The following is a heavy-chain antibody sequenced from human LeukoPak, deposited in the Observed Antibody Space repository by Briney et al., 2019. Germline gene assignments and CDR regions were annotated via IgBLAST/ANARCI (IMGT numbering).Heavy chain of an antibody. D-gene: IGHD1-26*01. CDR3: ARVPLSEWELPQPADY. CDR1: GYTFTSYG. J-gene: IGHJ4*02. Sequence: WASVKVSCKASGYTFTSYGIIWVRQAPGQGLEWMGWISAYNGNTNYAQKLQGRVTMTTDTSTSTAYMELRSLRSDDTAVYYSARVPLSEWELPQPADYWGQGTLVTVSS. CDR2: ISAYNGNT. V-gene: IGHV1-18*01.